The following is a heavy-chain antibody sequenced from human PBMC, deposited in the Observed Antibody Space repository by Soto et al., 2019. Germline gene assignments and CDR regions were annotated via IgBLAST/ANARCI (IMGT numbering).Heavy chain of an antibody. V-gene: IGHV1-69*13. Sequence: GASVKVSCKASGGTFSSYAISWVRQAPGQGLEWMGGIIPIFGTANYAQKFQGRVTITADESTSTAYMELSSLRSEGTAVYYCAIDKDFGAVITPDYYYGMDVWGQGTTVTVSS. J-gene: IGHJ6*02. CDR3: AIDKDFGAVITPDYYYGMDV. CDR1: GGTFSSYA. D-gene: IGHD3-3*01. CDR2: IIPIFGTA.